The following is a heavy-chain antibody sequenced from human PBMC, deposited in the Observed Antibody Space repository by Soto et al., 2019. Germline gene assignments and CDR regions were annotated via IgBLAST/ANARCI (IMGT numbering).Heavy chain of an antibody. CDR2: ISSSSSYI. Sequence: PGGSLRLSCAASGFAFSSYSMNWVRQAPGKGLEWVSSISSSSSYIYYADSVKGRFTISRDNAKNSLYLQMNSLRAEDTAVYYCANGGPYYYDSSGYYYWGQGTLVTVSS. D-gene: IGHD3-22*01. V-gene: IGHV3-21*01. J-gene: IGHJ4*02. CDR3: ANGGPYYYDSSGYYY. CDR1: GFAFSSYS.